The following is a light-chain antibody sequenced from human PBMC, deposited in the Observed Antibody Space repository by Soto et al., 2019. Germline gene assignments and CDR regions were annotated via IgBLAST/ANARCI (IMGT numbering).Light chain of an antibody. Sequence: EIVLTQSPATLSLSPGERATLSCRASQSVRSYLAWYQQKPGQAPSLLIYDASNRATAIPPRFSGSGSGTDFTPTISSLEPEDFAVYYCQHRSNFLRVTFGQGTRLESK. V-gene: IGKV3-11*01. J-gene: IGKJ5*01. CDR2: DAS. CDR3: QHRSNFLRVT. CDR1: QSVRSY.